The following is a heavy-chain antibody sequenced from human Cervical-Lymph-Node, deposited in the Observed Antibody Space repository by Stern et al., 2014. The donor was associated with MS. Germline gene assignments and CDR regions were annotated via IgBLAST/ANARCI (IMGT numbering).Heavy chain of an antibody. CDR2: IWYDGSNP. Sequence: VQLLESGGGVVQPGRSLRLSCAASGFSFSRYAMHWVRQAPGKGLEWVALIWYDGSNPYYADSVTGRFTISRDNFKNTLYLQMNSLRAEDTAVYYCASAYSSSHYYVDYWGQGTLVTVSS. CDR3: ASAYSSSHYYVDY. CDR1: GFSFSRYA. J-gene: IGHJ4*02. V-gene: IGHV3-33*01. D-gene: IGHD6-13*01.